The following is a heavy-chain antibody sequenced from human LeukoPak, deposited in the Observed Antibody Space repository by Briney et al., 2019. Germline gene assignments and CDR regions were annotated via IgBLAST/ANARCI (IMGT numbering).Heavy chain of an antibody. D-gene: IGHD1-7*01. V-gene: IGHV3-30*01. Sequence: GGSLRLSCAASGFTFSSYAMHWVRQAPGKGLEWVAVISYDGSNKYYADSVKGRFTISRDNSKNTLYLQMNSLRAEDTAVYYCARESSNWNYDYWGQGTLVTVTS. CDR2: ISYDGSNK. J-gene: IGHJ4*02. CDR3: ARESSNWNYDY. CDR1: GFTFSSYA.